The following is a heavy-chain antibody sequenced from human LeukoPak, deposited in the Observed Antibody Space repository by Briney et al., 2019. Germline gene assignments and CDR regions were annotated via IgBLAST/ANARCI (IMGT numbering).Heavy chain of an antibody. CDR1: GYTFTSYD. V-gene: IGHV1-8*01. CDR2: MNPNSGNT. Sequence: ASVKVSCKASGYTFTSYDINWGRQATGQGLEGMGWMNPNSGNTGYAQKFQGRVTMTRNTSISTAYMELRSLRSEGTAVYYCARGTSWSNWFDPRGQGTLVTVSS. D-gene: IGHD6-13*01. J-gene: IGHJ5*02. CDR3: ARGTSWSNWFDP.